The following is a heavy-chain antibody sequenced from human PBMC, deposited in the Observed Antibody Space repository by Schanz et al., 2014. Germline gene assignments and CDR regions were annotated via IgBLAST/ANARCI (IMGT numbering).Heavy chain of an antibody. CDR1: GFTFSSYA. D-gene: IGHD3-10*01. V-gene: IGHV3-23*01. CDR3: AKDPRGDKNDRAYYFDY. Sequence: EVQLLDSGGGLVQPGGSLRLSCAASGFTFSSYAMSWVRQAPGKGLEWVSSISSGGNPYYANSVKGRFGISRDNSENTLYLQMSSLRVEDTAVYYCAKDPRGDKNDRAYYFDYWGQGTLVSVSS. J-gene: IGHJ4*02. CDR2: ISSGGNP.